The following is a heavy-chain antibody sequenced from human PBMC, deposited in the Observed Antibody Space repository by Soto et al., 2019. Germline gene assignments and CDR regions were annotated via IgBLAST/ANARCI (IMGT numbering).Heavy chain of an antibody. CDR3: ARLTDPYSGPHLDI. CDR2: INPNTGGT. CDR1: GYTFTGYY. V-gene: IGHV1-2*02. J-gene: IGHJ3*02. D-gene: IGHD1-26*01. Sequence: GASVKVSCKASGYTFTGYYIHWVRQAPGQGLEWMGWINPNTGGTNYAQKFQGRVTMTRDTSISTAYMELSTLKSDDAAVYYCARLTDPYSGPHLDIWGQGTMVTVSS.